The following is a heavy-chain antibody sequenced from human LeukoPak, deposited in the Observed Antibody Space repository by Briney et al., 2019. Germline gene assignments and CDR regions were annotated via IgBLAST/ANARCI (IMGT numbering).Heavy chain of an antibody. CDR2: IYYSGST. D-gene: IGHD3-22*01. CDR3: ARGHDSSGCYYEA. Sequence: SETLSLTCTVSGGSISSYYWSWIRQPPGKGLEWIGYIYYSGSTNYNPSLKSRVTISVDTSKNQFSLKLSSVTAADTAVYYCARGHDSSGCYYEAWGQGTLVTVSS. J-gene: IGHJ5*02. V-gene: IGHV4-59*08. CDR1: GGSISSYY.